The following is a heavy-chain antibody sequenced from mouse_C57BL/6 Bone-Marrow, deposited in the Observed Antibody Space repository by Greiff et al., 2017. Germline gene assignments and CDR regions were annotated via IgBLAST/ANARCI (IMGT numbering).Heavy chain of an antibody. V-gene: IGHV1-18*01. CDR1: GYTFTDYN. Sequence: EVQLQQSGPELVKPGASVKIPCKASGYTFTDYNMDWVKQSHGKSLEWIGDINPNNGGTIYNQKFKGKATLTVDKSSSTAYMELRSLTSEDTAVYYCAREGLGYYAMDYWGQGTSVTVSS. CDR3: AREGLGYYAMDY. D-gene: IGHD3-3*01. J-gene: IGHJ4*01. CDR2: INPNNGGT.